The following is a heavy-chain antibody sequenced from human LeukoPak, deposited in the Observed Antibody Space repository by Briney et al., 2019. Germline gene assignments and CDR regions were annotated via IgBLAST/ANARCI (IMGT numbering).Heavy chain of an antibody. D-gene: IGHD2-15*01. CDR2: INPSGGST. Sequence: GASVKVSCKASGYTFTSYYMHWVRQAPGQGLEWMVIINPSGGSTSYAQRFQGRVTMTRDTSTSTVYMELSSLRSEDTAVYYCARDRVVVAATSGMDVWGQGTTVTVSS. V-gene: IGHV1-46*01. J-gene: IGHJ6*02. CDR3: ARDRVVVAATSGMDV. CDR1: GYTFTSYY.